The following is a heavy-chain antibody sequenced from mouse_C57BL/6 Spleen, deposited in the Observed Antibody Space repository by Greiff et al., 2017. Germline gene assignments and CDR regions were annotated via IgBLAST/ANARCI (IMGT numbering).Heavy chain of an antibody. V-gene: IGHV1-22*01. J-gene: IGHJ2*01. CDR2: ITPNNGGT. CDR1: GYTFTDYN. Sequence: VQLQQSGPELVKPGASVKMSCKASGYTFTDYNMHWVKQSHGKSLEWIGYITPNNGGTSYNQKFKGKATLTVNKSYSTAYMELRSLTSENSAVYYCARSIMYYGSSPYYFDYWGQGTTLTVSS. CDR3: ARSIMYYGSSPYYFDY. D-gene: IGHD1-1*01.